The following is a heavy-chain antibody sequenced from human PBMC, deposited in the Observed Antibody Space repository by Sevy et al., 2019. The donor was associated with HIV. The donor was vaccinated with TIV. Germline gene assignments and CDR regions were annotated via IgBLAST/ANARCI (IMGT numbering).Heavy chain of an antibody. CDR1: GDSISGYY. Sequence: SETLSLTCTVSGDSISGYYWSWSRQPPGKGLEWIGYIYYSGRTDYSPSLKSRVTISEDTSKNQFSLKLSSVTAADTAMYYCARTFQEYYYGVDVWGQGTTVTVSS. J-gene: IGHJ6*02. CDR2: IYYSGRT. D-gene: IGHD3-3*02. CDR3: ARTFQEYYYGVDV. V-gene: IGHV4-59*01.